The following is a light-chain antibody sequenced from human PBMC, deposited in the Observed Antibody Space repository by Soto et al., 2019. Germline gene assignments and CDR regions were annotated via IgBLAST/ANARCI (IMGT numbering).Light chain of an antibody. Sequence: LSNSPATLSLSTGERATLSCRASQSVGSFLAWYQQKPGQAPRLLIYDTSIRATGIPARFSGSGSGTDFTLTISSLEPEDFAVYYCQQRSNWPITFGQGRLPAVK. J-gene: IGKJ5*01. CDR1: QSVGSF. CDR3: QQRSNWPIT. CDR2: DTS. V-gene: IGKV3-11*01.